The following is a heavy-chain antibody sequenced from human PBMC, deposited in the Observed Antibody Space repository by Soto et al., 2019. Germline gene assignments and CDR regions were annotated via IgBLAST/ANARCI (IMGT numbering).Heavy chain of an antibody. CDR3: ASRSPISSESFDY. CDR1: GYTFTSYG. D-gene: IGHD3-10*01. Sequence: ASVKVSCKASGYTFTSYGISWVRQAPGQGLEWMGWISAYNGNTNYAQKLQGRVTMTTDTSTSTVYMELRSLRSDDTAVYYCASRSPISSESFDYWGQGTLVTVSS. V-gene: IGHV1-18*01. J-gene: IGHJ4*02. CDR2: ISAYNGNT.